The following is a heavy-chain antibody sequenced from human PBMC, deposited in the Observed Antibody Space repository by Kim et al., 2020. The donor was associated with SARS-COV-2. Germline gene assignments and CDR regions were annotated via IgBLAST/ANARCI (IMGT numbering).Heavy chain of an antibody. D-gene: IGHD3-10*01. CDR1: GGSFSGYY. CDR2: INHSGST. CDR3: ARDHYGSGSYQGNAFDI. V-gene: IGHV4-34*01. Sequence: SETLSLTCAVYGGSFSGYYWSWIRQPPGKGLEWIGEINHSGSTNYNPSLKSRVTISVDTSKNQFSLKLSSVTAADTAVYYCARDHYGSGSYQGNAFDIWGQGTMVTVSS. J-gene: IGHJ3*02.